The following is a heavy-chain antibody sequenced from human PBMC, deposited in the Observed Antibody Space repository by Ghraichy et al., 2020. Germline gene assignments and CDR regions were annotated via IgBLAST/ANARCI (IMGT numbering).Heavy chain of an antibody. CDR2: ISGSGIST. D-gene: IGHD6-19*01. V-gene: IGHV3-23*01. J-gene: IGHJ4*02. CDR1: GFTFSSYA. CDR3: AKVYSSGWYQVKLGPFGY. Sequence: GESLNISCAASGFTFSSYAMSWVRQAPGKGLECVSSISGSGISTYYVDSVKGRFTVSRDNSKNTLYLQMNSLRSEDTAVYYCAKVYSSGWYQVKLGPFGYWGQGILATVSS.